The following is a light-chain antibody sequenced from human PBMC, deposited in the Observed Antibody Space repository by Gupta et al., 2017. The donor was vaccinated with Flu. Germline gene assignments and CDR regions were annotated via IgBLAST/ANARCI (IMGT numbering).Light chain of an antibody. Sequence: IVLTLSPVPLSLPPGDGAPLSCRASQSVSSSYLAWYQQKPGQAPRLLIYGGSRRAAGIPDRFSGSGAGTDFTLTISRLEPEDFAVFYCQHYGTSPFTFGGGTKVEIK. CDR3: QHYGTSPFT. CDR1: QSVSSSY. CDR2: GGS. V-gene: IGKV3-20*01. J-gene: IGKJ4*01.